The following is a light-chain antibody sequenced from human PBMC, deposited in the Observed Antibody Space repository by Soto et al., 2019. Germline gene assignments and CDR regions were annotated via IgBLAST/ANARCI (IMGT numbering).Light chain of an antibody. V-gene: IGKV3-15*01. CDR1: QGIRNH. CDR2: YGS. Sequence: IVMTQSPATLSVSPGERVTFSCRASQGIRNHLAWYQHKPGQAPRLLISYGSAGATGIPARFSGSGSGTDFTLTISSLQSDDFAVYYCRQYYNWPPWTFGQGTKVDIK. CDR3: RQYYNWPPWT. J-gene: IGKJ1*01.